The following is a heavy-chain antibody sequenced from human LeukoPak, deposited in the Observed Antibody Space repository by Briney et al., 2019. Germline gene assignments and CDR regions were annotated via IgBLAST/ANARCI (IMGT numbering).Heavy chain of an antibody. D-gene: IGHD6-19*01. CDR3: ARSPWAAVALSFWFDP. CDR2: INPNSGGT. V-gene: IGHV1-2*02. Sequence: GASVKVSCKASGYTLTGYYMHWVRQAPGQGLEWMGWINPNSGGTNYAQKFQGRVTMTRDTSISTAYMELSRLRSDDTAVYYCARSPWAAVALSFWFDPWGQGTLVTVSS. J-gene: IGHJ5*02. CDR1: GYTLTGYY.